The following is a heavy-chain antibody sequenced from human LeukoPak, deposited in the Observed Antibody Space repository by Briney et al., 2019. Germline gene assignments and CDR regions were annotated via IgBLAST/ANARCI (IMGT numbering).Heavy chain of an antibody. V-gene: IGHV4-59*01. J-gene: IGHJ6*02. D-gene: IGHD4-17*01. CDR1: AGPLSSFH. CDR3: ARDSFYDYYYYYGMDV. Sequence: PSETLSLTCTVSAGPLSSFHWGWIRQPPGKGLEWIGYIHYSGSTTNNPSLKSQVSISVDTSTNQLSLKMRSVTAAATAVYYCARDSFYDYYYYYGMDVWGQGTTVTVSS. CDR2: IHYSGST.